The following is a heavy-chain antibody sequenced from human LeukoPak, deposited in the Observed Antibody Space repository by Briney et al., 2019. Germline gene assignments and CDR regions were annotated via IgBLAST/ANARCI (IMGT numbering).Heavy chain of an antibody. CDR3: ASLNLVTSNGRGSMVAATRLDV. V-gene: IGHV4-34*01. Sequence: SETLSLTCAVYGGSFSGYYWSWIRQPPGKGLEWIGEINHSGSTNYNPSLKSRVTISVDTSKNQFSLKLSSVTAADTAVYYCASLNLVTSNGRGSMVAATRLDVWGQGTTVTVCS. CDR2: INHSGST. J-gene: IGHJ6*02. CDR1: GGSFSGYY. D-gene: IGHD2-15*01.